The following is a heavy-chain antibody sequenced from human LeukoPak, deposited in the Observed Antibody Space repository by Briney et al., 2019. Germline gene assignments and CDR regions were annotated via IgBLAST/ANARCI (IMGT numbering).Heavy chain of an antibody. V-gene: IGHV4-34*01. CDR2: INHSGST. CDR1: GGSFSGYY. Sequence: SETLSLTCAVYGGSFSGYYWSWIRQPPGKGLEWIGEINHSGSTNYNPSLKSRVTISVDTSKNQFSLKLSSVTAAGTAVYYCARGGSYYFDYWGQGTLVTVSS. CDR3: ARGGSYYFDY. D-gene: IGHD3-16*02. J-gene: IGHJ4*02.